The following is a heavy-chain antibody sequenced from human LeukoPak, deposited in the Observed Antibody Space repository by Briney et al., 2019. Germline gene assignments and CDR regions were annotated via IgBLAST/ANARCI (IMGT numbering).Heavy chain of an antibody. J-gene: IGHJ6*03. CDR1: GYTFTSYG. CDR2: ISAYNGNT. Sequence: ASVKVSCKASGYTFTSYGISWVRQAPGQGLEWMGWISAYNGNTNYAQKLQGRVTMTTDTSTSTAYMELRSLRSDDTAVYYCARESWSYGDYGITYYYYMDVWGKGTTVTVSS. CDR3: ARESWSYGDYGITYYYYMDV. D-gene: IGHD4-17*01. V-gene: IGHV1-18*01.